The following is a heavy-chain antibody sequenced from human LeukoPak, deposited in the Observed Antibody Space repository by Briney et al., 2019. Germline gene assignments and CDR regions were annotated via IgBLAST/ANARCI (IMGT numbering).Heavy chain of an antibody. V-gene: IGHV3-30-3*01. Sequence: PGGSLRLSCAASGFTFTSYAMHWVRQAPGKGLEWVAVISYDESNKYYADSVKGRFTLSRDNAKNTLYLQMNSLRAEDTAVYYCATGLYNSGWYFEYWGQGTLVPVSS. CDR1: GFTFTSYA. CDR2: ISYDESNK. J-gene: IGHJ4*02. CDR3: ATGLYNSGWYFEY. D-gene: IGHD6-19*01.